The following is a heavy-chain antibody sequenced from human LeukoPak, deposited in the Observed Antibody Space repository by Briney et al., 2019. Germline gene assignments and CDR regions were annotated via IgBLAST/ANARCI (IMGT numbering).Heavy chain of an antibody. J-gene: IGHJ4*02. Sequence: SVKVSSKASGGTFSSYAISWVRQAPGQGLEWMGGIIPIFGTANYAQKFQGRVTITTDESTSTAYMELSSLRSEDTAVYYCARVDWNYPGDDYWGQGTLVTVSS. V-gene: IGHV1-69*05. CDR3: ARVDWNYPGDDY. CDR2: IIPIFGTA. CDR1: GGTFSSYA. D-gene: IGHD1-7*01.